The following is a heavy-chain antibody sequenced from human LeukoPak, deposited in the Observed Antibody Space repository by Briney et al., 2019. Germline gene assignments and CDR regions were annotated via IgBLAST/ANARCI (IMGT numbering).Heavy chain of an antibody. V-gene: IGHV4-59*12. D-gene: IGHD3-3*02. Sequence: SETLSLTCTVSGGSISSYYWSWIRQPPGKGLEWIGYIYYSGSTNYNPSLKSRVTISVDTSKNQFSLKLSSVTAADTAVYYCARGRYISSYYYMDVWGKGTTVTVSS. J-gene: IGHJ6*03. CDR2: IYYSGST. CDR3: ARGRYISSYYYMDV. CDR1: GGSISSYY.